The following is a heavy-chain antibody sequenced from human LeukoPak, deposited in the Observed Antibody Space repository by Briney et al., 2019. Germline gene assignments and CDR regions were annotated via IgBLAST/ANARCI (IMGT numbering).Heavy chain of an antibody. V-gene: IGHV1-69*06. CDR3: ARLVVSAARGDYYYYGMDV. CDR1: GCTFIRYA. D-gene: IGHD2-21*01. Sequence: GSSVKVSFKASGCTFIRYAISWVRQAPGQGVEWMGGIIPIFGTPNYAQKFHDRVTITADKTTSTVYMDVSSLRCEETGVYYGARLVVSAARGDYYYYGMDVWGKGTTVIVSS. CDR2: IIPIFGTP. J-gene: IGHJ6*04.